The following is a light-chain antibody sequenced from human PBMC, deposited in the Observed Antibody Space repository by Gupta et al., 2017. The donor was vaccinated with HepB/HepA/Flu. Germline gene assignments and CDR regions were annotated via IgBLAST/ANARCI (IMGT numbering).Light chain of an antibody. V-gene: IGKV2-28*01. CDR1: QSLLHSNGYNY. J-gene: IGKJ1*01. Sequence: DIVIAQSPLPRLVIPGEPGAISCRSSQSLLHSNGYNYLDWYLQKPGQSPQLLIYLGSNRASGVPDRFSGSGSGTDFTLKISRVEAEDVGVYYCMQALQTPPTFGQGTKVEIK. CDR2: LGS. CDR3: MQALQTPPT.